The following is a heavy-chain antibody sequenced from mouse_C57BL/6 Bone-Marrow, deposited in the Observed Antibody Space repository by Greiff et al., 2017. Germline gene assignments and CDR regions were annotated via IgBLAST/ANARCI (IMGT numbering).Heavy chain of an antibody. J-gene: IGHJ2*01. CDR2: SRNKANDYTT. Sequence: EVKLVESGGGLVQSGRSLRLSCATSGFTFSDFYMEWVRQAPGKGLEWIAASRNKANDYTTEYSASVKGRFIVSRDTSQSILYLQMNALRAEDTAIYYCARETGTRDYWGQGTTLTVSS. D-gene: IGHD4-1*01. CDR3: ARETGTRDY. V-gene: IGHV7-1*01. CDR1: GFTFSDFY.